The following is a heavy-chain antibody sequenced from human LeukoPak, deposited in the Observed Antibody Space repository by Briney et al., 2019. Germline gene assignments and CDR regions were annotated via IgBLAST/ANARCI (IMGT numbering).Heavy chain of an antibody. CDR2: INHSGST. V-gene: IGHV4-34*01. CDR3: AREEGKYYYDSSAYLYY. CDR1: GGSFNGYY. D-gene: IGHD3-22*01. J-gene: IGHJ4*02. Sequence: KPSETLSLTCAVYGGSFNGYYWSWIRQPPGKGLEWIGEINHSGSTNYNPSLKSRVTISADTSKNRFSLKLSSVTAADTAVYYCAREEGKYYYDSSAYLYYWGQGTLVTVSS.